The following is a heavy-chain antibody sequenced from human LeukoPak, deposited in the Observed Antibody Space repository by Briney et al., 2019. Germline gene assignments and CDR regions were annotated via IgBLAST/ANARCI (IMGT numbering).Heavy chain of an antibody. CDR3: AKDSGYRGYAPWAY. V-gene: IGHV3-23*01. CDR1: GFTFSSYA. D-gene: IGHD5-12*01. Sequence: WGSLSLSCAASGFTFSSYAWSWVRQAPGKGLEWVSAISGSGGSTYYAASVKGRFTISRDNSKNTLYLQMNSLRAEDTAVYYCAKDSGYRGYAPWAYWGQGTLVTVSS. J-gene: IGHJ4*02. CDR2: ISGSGGST.